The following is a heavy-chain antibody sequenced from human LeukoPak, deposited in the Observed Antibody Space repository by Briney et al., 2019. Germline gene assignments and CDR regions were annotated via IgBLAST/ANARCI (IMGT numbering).Heavy chain of an antibody. V-gene: IGHV3-48*02. Sequence: GGSLRLSCAASGFTFSSYSMNWVRQAPGKGLEWVSYISSSSSAIYYADSVKGRFTISRDNAKNSLYLQMNSLRDEDTAVYYCAGNSSGYYPDAFDIWGQGTMVTVSS. D-gene: IGHD3-22*01. J-gene: IGHJ3*02. CDR3: AGNSSGYYPDAFDI. CDR2: ISSSSSAI. CDR1: GFTFSSYS.